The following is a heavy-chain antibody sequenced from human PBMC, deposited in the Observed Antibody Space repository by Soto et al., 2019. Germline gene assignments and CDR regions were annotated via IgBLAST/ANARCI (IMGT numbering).Heavy chain of an antibody. Sequence: QVPLVQSGAEVKKPGASVKVSCKASGYTFTSYAMHWVRQAPGQRLEWMGWINAGNGNTKYSQKFQGRVTITRDTSASTAYLELSSLISEDTAVYYCARALYSSSRRFDYFDSWGQGTLVTVSS. V-gene: IGHV1-3*01. CDR2: INAGNGNT. CDR3: ARALYSSSRRFDYFDS. CDR1: GYTFTSYA. J-gene: IGHJ4*02. D-gene: IGHD6-13*01.